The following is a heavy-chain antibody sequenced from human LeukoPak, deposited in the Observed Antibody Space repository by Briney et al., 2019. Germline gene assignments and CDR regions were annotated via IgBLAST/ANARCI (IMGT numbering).Heavy chain of an antibody. J-gene: IGHJ4*02. CDR3: AREGEAYYFDY. CDR1: GYTYTSYY. Sequence: ASVTVSCKASGYTYTSYYIHWVRQPPAQGLEWMAIINPSGGGTSYGQNFQGRVTMTSDTSTSTVSMELSSLRSEDTAVYYCAREGEAYYFDYWGQGTLVTVSS. D-gene: IGHD3-16*01. V-gene: IGHV1-46*01. CDR2: INPSGGGT.